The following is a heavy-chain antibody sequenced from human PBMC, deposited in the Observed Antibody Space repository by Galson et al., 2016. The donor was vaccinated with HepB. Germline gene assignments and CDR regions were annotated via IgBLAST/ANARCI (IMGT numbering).Heavy chain of an antibody. CDR3: ARGTGTGGYFDY. CDR1: GYTFSAYY. J-gene: IGHJ4*02. CDR2: INPRDGST. D-gene: IGHD3/OR15-3a*01. V-gene: IGHV1-46*01. Sequence: SVKVSCKASGYTFSAYYIHWVRQAPGQGLEWMGKINPRDGSTSDAQEFLGRVTMTRDRSTTTVYVELSNLKSDDTAVYYCARGTGTGGYFDYWGQGTLVTVSS.